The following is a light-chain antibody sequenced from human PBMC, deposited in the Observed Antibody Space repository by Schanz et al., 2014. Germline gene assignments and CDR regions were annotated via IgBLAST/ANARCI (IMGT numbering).Light chain of an antibody. V-gene: IGLV2-14*01. Sequence: QSALTQPRSVSGSPGQSVTISCTGTSSYVGGYNYVSWYQQHPGKAPKLMIYDVSNRPSGVSNRFSGSKSANTASLTISGLQAEDEADYYCSSYTTSSTPYVFGTGTKLTVL. J-gene: IGLJ1*01. CDR3: SSYTTSSTPYV. CDR1: SSYVGGYNY. CDR2: DVS.